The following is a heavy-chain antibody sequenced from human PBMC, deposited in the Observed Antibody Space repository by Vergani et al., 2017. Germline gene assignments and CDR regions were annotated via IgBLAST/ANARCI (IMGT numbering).Heavy chain of an antibody. D-gene: IGHD2/OR15-2a*01. J-gene: IGHJ4*02. V-gene: IGHV4-39*01. CDR1: GDSLNKGNYS. CDR2: VYYNGST. CDR3: VGRAASGPRCFDG. Sequence: QLQLQESGPGLVKPSGTLSLTCIVSGDSLNKGNYSWGWIRQHPGKGLEWIGSVYYNGSTYYNPSLKSRVTTTVDASKNQFSLKLTSVTAADTAAFRCVGRAASGPRCFDGWGQGTLVIVSS.